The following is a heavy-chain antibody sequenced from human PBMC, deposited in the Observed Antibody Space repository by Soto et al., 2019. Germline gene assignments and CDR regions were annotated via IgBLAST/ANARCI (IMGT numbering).Heavy chain of an antibody. V-gene: IGHV4-30-2*01. J-gene: IGHJ5*02. CDR3: ARARRYYDSSGYSNWFDH. CDR2: IYHSGST. D-gene: IGHD3-22*01. CDR1: GGSISSGGYS. Sequence: SETLSLTCAVSGGSISSGGYSWSWIRQPPGKGLEWIGYIYHSGSTYYNPSLKSRVTISVDRSKNQFSLKLSSVTAEDTAVYYCARARRYYDSSGYSNWFDHWGQGTLVTVSS.